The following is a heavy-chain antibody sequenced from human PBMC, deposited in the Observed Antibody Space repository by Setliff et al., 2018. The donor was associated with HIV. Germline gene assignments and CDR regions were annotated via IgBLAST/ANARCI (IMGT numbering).Heavy chain of an antibody. Sequence: GESLKISCKGSGYGFTSYWIGWVRQMPGKGLEWMGIIYPGDSDTRYSPSFQGQVTISADKSISTAYLQWSSLKASDTAMYYCARPVSSGWSPDYFDYWGQGTLVTVSS. CDR3: ARPVSSGWSPDYFDY. V-gene: IGHV5-51*01. J-gene: IGHJ4*02. CDR1: GYGFTSYW. CDR2: IYPGDSDT. D-gene: IGHD6-19*01.